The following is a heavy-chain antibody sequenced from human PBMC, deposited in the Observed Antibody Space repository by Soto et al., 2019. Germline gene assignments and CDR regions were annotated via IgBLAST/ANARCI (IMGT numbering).Heavy chain of an antibody. J-gene: IGHJ4*02. CDR3: ARDRPPPSCGGDCYTFDY. CDR1: GGSVSSGSYY. CDR2: IYYSGST. V-gene: IGHV4-61*01. Sequence: NPSETLSLTCTVSGGSVSSGSYYWSWIRQPPGKGLEWIGYIYYSGSTNYNPSLKSRVTISVDTSKNQFSLKLSSVTAADTAVYYCARDRPPPSCGGDCYTFDYWGQGTLVTVSS. D-gene: IGHD2-21*02.